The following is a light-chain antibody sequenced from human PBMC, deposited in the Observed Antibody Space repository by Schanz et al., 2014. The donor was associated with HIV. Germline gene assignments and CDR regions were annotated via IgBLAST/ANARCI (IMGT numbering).Light chain of an antibody. CDR1: NSDVGGYNF. CDR3: SSYAGSNNLV. CDR2: DVS. V-gene: IGLV2-8*01. Sequence: QSALTQPPSASGSPGQSITISCTEINSDVGGYNFVSWYQQHPGKAPKLMIYDVSKRPSGVPGRFSGSKSGNTASLTVSGLQAEDEADYYCSSYAGSNNLVFGGGTKLTVL. J-gene: IGLJ2*01.